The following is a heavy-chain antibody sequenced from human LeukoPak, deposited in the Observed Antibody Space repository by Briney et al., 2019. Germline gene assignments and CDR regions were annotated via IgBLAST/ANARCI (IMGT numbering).Heavy chain of an antibody. J-gene: IGHJ3*02. CDR1: GGSFSGYY. CDR3: ARTMSGAFDT. Sequence: ASETLSLTCAVYGGSFSGYYWSWIRQPPGKGLEWIGEINHSGSTNYNPSLKSRVTISVDTSKNQFSLKLSSVTAADTAVYYCARTMSGAFDTWGQGTMVTVSS. CDR2: INHSGST. D-gene: IGHD3-3*01. V-gene: IGHV4-34*01.